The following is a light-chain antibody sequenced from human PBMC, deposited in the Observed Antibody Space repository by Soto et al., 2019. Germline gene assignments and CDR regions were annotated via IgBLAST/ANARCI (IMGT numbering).Light chain of an antibody. J-gene: IGKJ5*01. CDR1: QDINKN. CDR2: DAS. Sequence: DIQMTQSPSSLSASVGDRVTITCQASQDINKNLIWYQQKPGKAPKLLIYDASDLETGVPSRFSGSGSGTDFTFTISSLQPEDIATYYCQQYEIFPITFGQGTRLEIK. CDR3: QQYEIFPIT. V-gene: IGKV1-33*01.